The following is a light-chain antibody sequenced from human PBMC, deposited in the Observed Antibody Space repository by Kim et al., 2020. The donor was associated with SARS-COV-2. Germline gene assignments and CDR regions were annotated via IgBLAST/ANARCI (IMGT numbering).Light chain of an antibody. CDR1: QPVTNK. J-gene: IGKJ4*01. CDR3: QQYYNWPPVT. Sequence: PGEGATLSCRASQPVTNKLAWYQLKPGQAPRLLIHGISTRATGVPARFSGSGSGTEFTLTISSLQFEDLAVYYCQQYYNWPPVTFGGGTKVDIK. V-gene: IGKV3-15*01. CDR2: GIS.